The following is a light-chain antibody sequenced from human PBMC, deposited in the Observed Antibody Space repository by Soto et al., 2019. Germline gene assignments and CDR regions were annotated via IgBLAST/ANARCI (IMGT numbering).Light chain of an antibody. CDR3: CSYAGRYTYV. CDR1: SSDVGGYNY. CDR2: DVN. Sequence: QSVLTQPRSVSGSPGQSVAISCTGTSSDVGGYNYVSWYQQHPGKAPKVMIFDVNKRPSGVPDRFSGSKSGNTASLTISGLQAEDEADSYCCSYAGRYTYVFGTGTKVTVL. V-gene: IGLV2-11*01. J-gene: IGLJ1*01.